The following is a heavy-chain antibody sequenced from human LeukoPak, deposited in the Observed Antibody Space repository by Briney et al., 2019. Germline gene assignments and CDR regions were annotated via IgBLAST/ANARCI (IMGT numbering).Heavy chain of an antibody. D-gene: IGHD2-15*01. Sequence: ASVKVSCKTSGYSLTTYGISWVRQAPGQGLEWMGSISPYNGHTNYAQKFQGRVTLTTDTSTNTAYMEVRSLRSDDTAVYYCARDSSIVVVVFATPPPVTGAFDIWGQGTMLTVSS. J-gene: IGHJ3*02. CDR2: ISPYNGHT. V-gene: IGHV1-18*01. CDR3: ARDSSIVVVVFATPPPVTGAFDI. CDR1: GYSLTTYG.